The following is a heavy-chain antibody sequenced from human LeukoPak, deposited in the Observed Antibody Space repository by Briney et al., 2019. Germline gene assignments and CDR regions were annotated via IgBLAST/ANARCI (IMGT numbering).Heavy chain of an antibody. J-gene: IGHJ6*02. D-gene: IGHD5-18*01. V-gene: IGHV3-21*01. CDR1: GFTFSSYS. CDR2: ISSSSSYI. Sequence: GGSLRLSCAASGFTFSSYSMNWVRQAPGKGLEWVSSISSSSSYIYYADSVKGRFTISRDNAKNSLYLQMNSLRAEDTAVYYCASRIQLWSHYGMDVWGQGTTVTVSS. CDR3: ASRIQLWSHYGMDV.